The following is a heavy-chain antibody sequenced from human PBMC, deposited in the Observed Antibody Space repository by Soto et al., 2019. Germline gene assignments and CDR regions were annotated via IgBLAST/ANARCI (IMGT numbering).Heavy chain of an antibody. J-gene: IGHJ4*02. CDR3: ARDTNYYASGSGVDF. V-gene: IGHV3-21*01. D-gene: IGHD3-10*01. Sequence: PLRSLRLSCVASGFTFSSFSMSWVRQAPGEGLQWVSSITSSNTYINYGDSVKGRFAISRDNAKNSLYLQMNSLRAEDTAVYFCARDTNYYASGSGVDFWGQGTLVTVSS. CDR1: GFTFSSFS. CDR2: ITSSNTYI.